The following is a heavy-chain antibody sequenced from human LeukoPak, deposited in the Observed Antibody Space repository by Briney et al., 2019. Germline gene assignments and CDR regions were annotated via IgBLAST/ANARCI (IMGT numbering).Heavy chain of an antibody. CDR2: IYYSGST. Sequence: SETLSLTCTVSGGSISSYYWSWIRQPPGKGLEWIGYIYYSGSTNYNPSLKSRVTISVDTSKNQFSLKLSSVSAADTAVYYCASSIPLWLSYFDYWGQGTLVTVSS. CDR1: GGSISSYY. V-gene: IGHV4-59*08. J-gene: IGHJ4*02. CDR3: ASSIPLWLSYFDY. D-gene: IGHD5-18*01.